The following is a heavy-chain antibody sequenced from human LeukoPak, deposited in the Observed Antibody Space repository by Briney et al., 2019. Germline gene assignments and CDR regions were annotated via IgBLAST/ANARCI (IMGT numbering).Heavy chain of an antibody. CDR2: IYYSGST. D-gene: IGHD6-13*01. CDR3: ARHEYSSSWPFDY. J-gene: IGHJ4*02. CDR1: GGSISSSSYY. Sequence: SETLSLTCTVSGGSISSSSYYWGWICQPPGKGLEWIGSIYYSGSTYYNPSLKSRVTISVDTSKNQFSLKLSSVTAADTAVYYCARHEYSSSWPFDYWGQGTLVTVSS. V-gene: IGHV4-39*01.